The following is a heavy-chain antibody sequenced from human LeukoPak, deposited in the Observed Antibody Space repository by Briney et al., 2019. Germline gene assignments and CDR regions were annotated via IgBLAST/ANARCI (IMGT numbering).Heavy chain of an antibody. CDR3: ARANPNYYDSSGYFSQWFDP. Sequence: GGSLRLSCAASGFTFSSYWMNWVRHAPGKGLEWVAIIKQDGSEELYVDSVKGRFTISRDNAKNSLYLQMDSLRAEDTAVYYCARANPNYYDSSGYFSQWFDPWGQGTLVTVSS. D-gene: IGHD3-22*01. J-gene: IGHJ5*02. V-gene: IGHV3-7*01. CDR1: GFTFSSYW. CDR2: IKQDGSEE.